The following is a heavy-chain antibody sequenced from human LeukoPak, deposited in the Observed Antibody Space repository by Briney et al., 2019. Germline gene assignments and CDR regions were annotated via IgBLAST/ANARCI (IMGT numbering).Heavy chain of an antibody. Sequence: SVKVSCKASGGSFRSSTFAWVRQAPGRGLEWMGGIIPIFGTANYALQFQGRATITTDESTSTVYMELSSLRSEDTAIYYCARGPLHVALSSGYLKWLDPWGQGSLVIVSS. CDR1: GGSFRSST. J-gene: IGHJ5*02. V-gene: IGHV1-69*05. CDR3: ARGPLHVALSSGYLKWLDP. CDR2: IIPIFGTA. D-gene: IGHD3-22*01.